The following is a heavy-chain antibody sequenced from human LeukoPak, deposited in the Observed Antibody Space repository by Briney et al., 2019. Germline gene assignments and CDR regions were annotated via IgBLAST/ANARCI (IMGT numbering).Heavy chain of an antibody. V-gene: IGHV4-38-2*02. CDR1: GYSISSGYY. CDR2: IYHSGST. J-gene: IGHJ4*02. CDR3: ARADGSGPADY. Sequence: TSETLSLTCTVSGYSISSGYYWSWIRQPPGKGLEWIGYIYHSGSTYYNPSLKSRVTISVDRSKNQFSLKLSSVTAADTAVYYCARADGSGPADYWGQGTLVTVSS. D-gene: IGHD3-10*01.